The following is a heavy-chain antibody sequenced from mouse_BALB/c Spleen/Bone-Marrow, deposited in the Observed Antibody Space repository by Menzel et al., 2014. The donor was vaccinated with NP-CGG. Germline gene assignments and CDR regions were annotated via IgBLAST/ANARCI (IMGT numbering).Heavy chain of an antibody. CDR3: ARTYRPYALDY. J-gene: IGHJ4*01. Sequence: EVKLVESGGGLVKPGGSLKLSCAASGFIFSDYYMYWVRQTPEKRLEWVATISDGGSYTSYPDSVKGRFTVSRDNAKNNLYLQMSSLKSEDTAFYYCARTYRPYALDYWGQGSSVTASS. CDR2: ISDGGSYT. V-gene: IGHV5-4*02. CDR1: GFIFSDYY. D-gene: IGHD2-14*01.